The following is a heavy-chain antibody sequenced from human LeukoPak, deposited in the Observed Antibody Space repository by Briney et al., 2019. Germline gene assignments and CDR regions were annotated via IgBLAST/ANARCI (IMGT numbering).Heavy chain of an antibody. J-gene: IGHJ4*02. CDR2: ISGSGGST. Sequence: GGSLRLSCAASGFTFSSYAMSWVRQAPGRGLEWVSAISGSGGSTYYADSVKGRFTISRDNSKNTLYLQMNSLRAEDTAVYYCAKGVLGMVRGVITPRPDYWGQGTLVTVSS. D-gene: IGHD3-10*01. CDR1: GFTFSSYA. V-gene: IGHV3-23*01. CDR3: AKGVLGMVRGVITPRPDY.